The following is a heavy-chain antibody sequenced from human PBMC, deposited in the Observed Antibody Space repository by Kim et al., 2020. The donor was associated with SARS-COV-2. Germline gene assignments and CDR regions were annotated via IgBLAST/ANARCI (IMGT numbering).Heavy chain of an antibody. CDR2: ISSSSSYI. CDR3: ARDLRGYSGYYLDY. J-gene: IGHJ4*02. V-gene: IGHV3-21*01. D-gene: IGHD5-12*01. Sequence: GGSLRLSCAASGFTFSSYSMNWVRQAPGKGLEWVSSISSSSSYIYYADSVKGRFTISRDNAKNSLYLQMNSLRAEDTAVYYCARDLRGYSGYYLDYWGQGTLVTVSS. CDR1: GFTFSSYS.